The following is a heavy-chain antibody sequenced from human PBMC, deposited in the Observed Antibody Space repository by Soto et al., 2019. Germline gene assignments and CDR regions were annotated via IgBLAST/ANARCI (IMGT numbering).Heavy chain of an antibody. CDR3: AREGPAPYYYYGMDV. V-gene: IGHV1-18*01. CDR2: ISAYNGNT. J-gene: IGHJ6*02. CDR1: GYSFTTYR. Sequence: QVQLVQSGGEVKKPGASVKVSCKTSGYSFTTYRISWVRQAPGQGLEWMGWISAYNGNTNYAQKLQGRVTMTTDTSTSTAYMELRSLRSDDTAVYYCAREGPAPYYYYGMDVWGQGSPVTVSS.